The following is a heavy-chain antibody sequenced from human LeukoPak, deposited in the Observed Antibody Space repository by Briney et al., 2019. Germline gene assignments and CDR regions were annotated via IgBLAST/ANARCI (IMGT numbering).Heavy chain of an antibody. Sequence: KPGASVKVSCKASGYTFSSYGVSWVRQARGQGLEWMGWINTYNGNTKYAQKFQGRVTMTTDTSTSTAYMDLGSLRSDDTAVYYCARDPSLIVGASISFFDYWGQGTLVTVSS. CDR2: INTYNGNT. CDR1: GYTFSSYG. J-gene: IGHJ4*02. CDR3: ARDPSLIVGASISFFDY. V-gene: IGHV1-18*04. D-gene: IGHD1-26*01.